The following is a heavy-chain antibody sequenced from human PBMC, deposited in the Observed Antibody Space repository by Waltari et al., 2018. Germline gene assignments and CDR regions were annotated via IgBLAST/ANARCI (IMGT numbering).Heavy chain of an antibody. V-gene: IGHV4-34*01. J-gene: IGHJ4*02. CDR2: IHHSGSI. CDR1: GESFIGYY. D-gene: IGHD6-13*01. Sequence: QMQLQQWGAGLLKPSETLSLTCAVSGESFIGYYWNWIRQPPGRGLEWIGEIHHSGSINYTPSLGSRVTISQDMSKNQFSLKLTSVTAAETAVYYCVRGKMYSRPYFDYWGQGTLVTVSS. CDR3: VRGKMYSRPYFDY.